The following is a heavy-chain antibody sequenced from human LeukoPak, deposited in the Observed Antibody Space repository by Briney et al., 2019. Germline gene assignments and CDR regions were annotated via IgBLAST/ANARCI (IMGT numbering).Heavy chain of an antibody. D-gene: IGHD4-17*01. CDR1: GGSFSGYY. Sequence: ASETLSLTCAVYGGSFSGYYWSWIRQPPGKGLEWIGEINHSGSTNYNPSLKSRVTISVDTSKNQFSLKLSSVTAAETAVYYCARDYGDSSGYWGQGTLVTVSS. J-gene: IGHJ4*02. V-gene: IGHV4-34*01. CDR2: INHSGST. CDR3: ARDYGDSSGY.